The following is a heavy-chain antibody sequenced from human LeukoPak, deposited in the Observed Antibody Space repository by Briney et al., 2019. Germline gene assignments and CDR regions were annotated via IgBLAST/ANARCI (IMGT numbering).Heavy chain of an antibody. CDR1: GLTFSSYS. Sequence: PGGSLRLSCAASGLTFSSYSMNWVRQAPGQGLKWVSSINILSNYIYYADSVNGRFTISRDNAKNSLYLQMNSLRAEDTAVYYCARDSHSSSWYSEFDYWGQGTLVTVSS. J-gene: IGHJ4*02. V-gene: IGHV3-21*01. CDR3: ARDSHSSSWYSEFDY. CDR2: INILSNYI. D-gene: IGHD6-13*01.